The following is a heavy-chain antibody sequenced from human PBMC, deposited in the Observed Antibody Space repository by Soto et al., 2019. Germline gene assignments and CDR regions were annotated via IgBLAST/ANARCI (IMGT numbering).Heavy chain of an antibody. CDR2: ISGSGGST. D-gene: IGHD3-22*01. CDR3: ARDFPSYYYDSSGYYWTAPVFDY. Sequence: EVQLLESGGGLVQPGGSLRLSCAASGFTFSSYAMSWVRQAPGKGLEWVSAISGSGGSTYYADSVKGRFTISRDNSKNTLYLQMNSLRAEDTAVYYCARDFPSYYYDSSGYYWTAPVFDYWGQGTLVTVSS. V-gene: IGHV3-23*01. CDR1: GFTFSSYA. J-gene: IGHJ4*02.